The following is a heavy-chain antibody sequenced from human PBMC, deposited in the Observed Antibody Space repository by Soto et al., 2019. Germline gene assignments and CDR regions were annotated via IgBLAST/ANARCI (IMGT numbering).Heavy chain of an antibody. CDR2: IRSKTDNYAT. Sequence: EVQLVESGGGLVQPGESLKLSCAVSGFTLRGSAVHWVRQASGKGLEWVGRIRSKTDNYATAYIGSVKGRFTMSRDDSNNTAYLQMNGLNTDDMAVYYCTISGGSYSFGYWGQGTLVTVSS. CDR3: TISGGSYSFGY. CDR1: GFTLRGSA. D-gene: IGHD1-26*01. V-gene: IGHV3-73*02. J-gene: IGHJ4*02.